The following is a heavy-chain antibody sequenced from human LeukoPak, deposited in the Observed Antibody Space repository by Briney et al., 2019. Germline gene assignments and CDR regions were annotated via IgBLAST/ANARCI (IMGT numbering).Heavy chain of an antibody. J-gene: IGHJ4*02. CDR2: IYTSGST. CDR3: ARDRYYYDSSGYLFDY. Sequence: SETLSLTCTVSGASIISSSYYWSWIRQPAGKGLEWIGRIYTSGSTNYNPSLKSRVTMSVDTSKNQFSLKLSSVTAADTAVYYCARDRYYYDSSGYLFDYWGQGTLVTVSS. CDR1: GASIISSSYY. D-gene: IGHD3-22*01. V-gene: IGHV4-61*02.